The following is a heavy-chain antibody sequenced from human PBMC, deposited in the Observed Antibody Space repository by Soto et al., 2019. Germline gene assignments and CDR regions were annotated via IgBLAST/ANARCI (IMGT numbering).Heavy chain of an antibody. CDR1: GGTFSSYA. CDR3: ARDSDGIAAAGTGSFDY. CDR2: IIPIFGTA. Sequence: ASVKVSCKASGGTFSSYAISWVRQAPGQGLEWMGGIIPIFGTANYAQKFQGRVTITADESTSTAYMELSSLRSEDTAVYYCARDSDGIAAAGTGSFDYWGQGTLVTVSS. D-gene: IGHD6-13*01. V-gene: IGHV1-69*13. J-gene: IGHJ4*02.